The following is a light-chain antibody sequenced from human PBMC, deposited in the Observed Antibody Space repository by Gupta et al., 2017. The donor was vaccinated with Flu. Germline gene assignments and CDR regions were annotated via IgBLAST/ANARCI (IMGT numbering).Light chain of an antibody. CDR3: CSYAGSSTFRV. V-gene: IGLV2-23*03. J-gene: IGLJ3*02. CDR2: EGS. CDR1: SSDVGSYNL. Sequence: QSALTPPASVSGSPGPSITISCTGTSSDVGSYNLVSWYQQHPGKAPKLMIYEGSKRPSGVSNRFSGSKSGNTASLTISGLQAEDEADYYCCSYAGSSTFRVFGGGTKLTVL.